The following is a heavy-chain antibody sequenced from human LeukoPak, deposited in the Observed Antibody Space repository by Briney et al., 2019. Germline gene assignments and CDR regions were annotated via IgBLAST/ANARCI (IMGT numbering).Heavy chain of an antibody. V-gene: IGHV3-23*01. Sequence: GGSLRLSCAASGFTFSSYGMSWVRQAPGKGLEWVSAISGSGGSTYYADSVKGRFTISRDNSKNTLYLQMNSLRAEDTAAYYCAYGSGSYYYYYYMDVWGKGTTVTVSS. CDR3: AYGSGSYYYYYYMDV. J-gene: IGHJ6*03. D-gene: IGHD3-10*01. CDR2: ISGSGGST. CDR1: GFTFSSYG.